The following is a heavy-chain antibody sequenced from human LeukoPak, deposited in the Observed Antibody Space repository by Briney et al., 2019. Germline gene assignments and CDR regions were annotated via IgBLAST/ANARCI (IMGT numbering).Heavy chain of an antibody. J-gene: IGHJ4*02. Sequence: PGGSLRLSCAASGFTVSSNYMSWVRQAPGKGLEWVSVIYSGGSTYYADSVKGRFTLSRDNSKNTLFLQMNSLRAEDTAVYFCARGYCTSTSCPWSFDYWGQGTLVTVSS. CDR3: ARGYCTSTSCPWSFDY. D-gene: IGHD2-2*01. CDR2: IYSGGST. V-gene: IGHV3-53*01. CDR1: GFTVSSNY.